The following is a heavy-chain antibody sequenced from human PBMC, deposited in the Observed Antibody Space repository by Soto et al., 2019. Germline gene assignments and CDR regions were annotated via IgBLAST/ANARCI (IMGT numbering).Heavy chain of an antibody. Sequence: AESGGGSVQPGRSLRLSCEASGFSFDEYAMHWVRQVPGKGLEWVSSINWNSGNIGYADSVRGRFTISRDNAKNSLYLQMNSLTPEDTAFYYCAKGTKYCSSGVCSVFDYWGQGTLVTVSS. D-gene: IGHD2-8*01. J-gene: IGHJ4*02. CDR1: GFSFDEYA. CDR3: AKGTKYCSSGVCSVFDY. CDR2: INWNSGNI. V-gene: IGHV3-9*01.